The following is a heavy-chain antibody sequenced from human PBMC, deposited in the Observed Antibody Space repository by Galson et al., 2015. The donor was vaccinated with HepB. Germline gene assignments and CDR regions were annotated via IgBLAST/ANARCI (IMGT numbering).Heavy chain of an antibody. J-gene: IGHJ4*02. CDR1: GFTFSSYA. V-gene: IGHV3-30*04. D-gene: IGHD2-15*01. CDR2: ISYDGSNK. CDR3: ARGCSSGSCYQYYFDY. Sequence: SLRLSCAASGFTFSSYAVHWVRQAPGKGLEWVAVISYDGSNKYYADSVKGRFTISRDNSKNTLYLQMNSLRAEDTAVYYCARGCSSGSCYQYYFDYWGQGTLVTVSS.